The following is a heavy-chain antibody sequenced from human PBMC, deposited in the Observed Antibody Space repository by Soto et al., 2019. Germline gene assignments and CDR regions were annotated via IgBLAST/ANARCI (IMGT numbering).Heavy chain of an antibody. CDR2: INHSGST. Sequence: SETLSLTCAVYGGSFSGYYWSWIRQPPGKGLEWIGEINHSGSTNYNPSLKSRVTISVDTSKNQFSLKLSSVTAADTAVYYCARVRGYSSSPSWFDPWGQGTLVTVSS. V-gene: IGHV4-34*01. J-gene: IGHJ5*02. CDR3: ARVRGYSSSPSWFDP. CDR1: GGSFSGYY. D-gene: IGHD6-13*01.